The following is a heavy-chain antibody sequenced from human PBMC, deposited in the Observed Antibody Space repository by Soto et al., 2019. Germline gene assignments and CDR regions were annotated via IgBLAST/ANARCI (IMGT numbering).Heavy chain of an antibody. CDR1: GFIFSDYA. V-gene: IGHV3-23*01. D-gene: IGHD3-16*01. J-gene: IGHJ2*01. Sequence: EVQLLESGGGLARPGGSLRLSCVASGFIFSDYAMTCIRQAPGKGLEWVATISASGGNIEYTDSLKGRFTISRDNSKKTVYLQINGLTADDTAVHYCAKVAGDLGYFDLWGRGTLVTVSS. CDR2: ISASGGNI. CDR3: AKVAGDLGYFDL.